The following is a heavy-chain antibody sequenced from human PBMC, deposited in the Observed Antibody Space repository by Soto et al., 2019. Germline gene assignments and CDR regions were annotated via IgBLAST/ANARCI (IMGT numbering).Heavy chain of an antibody. V-gene: IGHV4-34*01. Sequence: SETLSLTCAVYGGSFSGYYWSWIRQPPGKGLEWIGEINHSGSTNYNPSLKSRVTISVDTSKNQFSLKLSSVTAADTAVYYCARGPYSSSWYNWFDPWGQGTLVTVSS. J-gene: IGHJ5*02. CDR3: ARGPYSSSWYNWFDP. D-gene: IGHD6-13*01. CDR1: GGSFSGYY. CDR2: INHSGST.